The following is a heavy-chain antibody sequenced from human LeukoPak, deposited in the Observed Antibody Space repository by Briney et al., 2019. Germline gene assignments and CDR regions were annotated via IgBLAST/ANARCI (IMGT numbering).Heavy chain of an antibody. CDR3: ARGPTRYYFDY. Sequence: PSETLSLTCTVSGGSISSYYWSWLRQPPGKGLEWIGYIYYSESTNYNPSLKSRVTISVDTSKNQFSLKLSSVTAADTAVYYCARGPTRYYFDYWGQGTLVTVSS. D-gene: IGHD3-16*02. J-gene: IGHJ4*02. V-gene: IGHV4-59*01. CDR1: GGSISSYY. CDR2: IYYSEST.